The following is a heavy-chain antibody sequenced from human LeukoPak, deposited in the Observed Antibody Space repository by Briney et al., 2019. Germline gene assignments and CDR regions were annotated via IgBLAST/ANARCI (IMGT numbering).Heavy chain of an antibody. Sequence: SQTLPLTCAISGYSVSSNSSAWNGIRQSTSRGLEWLGRTYYRSKWYNDYAVSVKSRIIINPVKSKNQFSLQLNSVTPEDTAVYCCARASEVRGVIPLYFDYWGQGTLDSVSS. J-gene: IGHJ4*02. CDR2: TYYRSKWYN. V-gene: IGHV6-1*01. D-gene: IGHD3-10*01. CDR1: GYSVSSNSSA. CDR3: ARASEVRGVIPLYFDY.